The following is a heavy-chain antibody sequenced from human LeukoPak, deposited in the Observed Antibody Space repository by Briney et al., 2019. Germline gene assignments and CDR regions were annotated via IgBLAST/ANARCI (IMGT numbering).Heavy chain of an antibody. V-gene: IGHV3-74*01. Sequence: QPGGSLRLSCAASGFTFSSYWMHWVRQAPGKGLVWVSRSNSDGSSTSYADSVKGRFTISRDNAKNTLYLQMNSLRAEDTAVYYCARSGRYCTTGVCYTVYFDYWGQGTLVTVSS. CDR3: ARSGRYCTTGVCYTVYFDY. J-gene: IGHJ4*02. CDR2: SNSDGSST. D-gene: IGHD2-8*01. CDR1: GFTFSSYW.